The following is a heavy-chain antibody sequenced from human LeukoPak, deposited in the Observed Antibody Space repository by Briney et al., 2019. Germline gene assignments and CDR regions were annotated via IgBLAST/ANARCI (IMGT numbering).Heavy chain of an antibody. CDR2: INPSGGST. Sequence: GASVKVSCKASGYTFTSYSMHWVRQAPGQGLEWMGIINPSGGSTSYAQKFQGRVTMTRDTSTSTVYMELSSLRSEDTAVYYCAREGNDILTGYYRAGNWFDPWGQGTLVTVSS. CDR1: GYTFTSYS. CDR3: AREGNDILTGYYRAGNWFDP. J-gene: IGHJ5*02. V-gene: IGHV1-46*01. D-gene: IGHD3-9*01.